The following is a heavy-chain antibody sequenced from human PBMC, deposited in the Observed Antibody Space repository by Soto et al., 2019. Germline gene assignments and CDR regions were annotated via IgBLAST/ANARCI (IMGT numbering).Heavy chain of an antibody. J-gene: IGHJ6*02. CDR1: GYTFTSYG. V-gene: IGHV1-18*04. CDR3: AREEYYGSGSHLLVSYYYYGMDV. Sequence: ASVKVSCKASGYTFTSYGISWVRQAPGQGLEWMGWISAYNGNTNYAQKLQGRVTMTTDTSTSTAYMELRSLRSDDTAVYYCAREEYYGSGSHLLVSYYYYGMDVWGQGTTVTVSS. D-gene: IGHD3-10*01. CDR2: ISAYNGNT.